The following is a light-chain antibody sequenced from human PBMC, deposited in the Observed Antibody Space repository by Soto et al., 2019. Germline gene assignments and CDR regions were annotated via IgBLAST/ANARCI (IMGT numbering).Light chain of an antibody. CDR3: QQYNKWPPYT. CDR2: GAS. Sequence: EIVMTQSPANLSVSPGERATLSCRASQSVSSNLAWNQQKPGQGPRLLIYGASTRATSIPARFSGSGSGTEFTLTINSLQPEDFAVYYCQQYNKWPPYTFGQGTKLEIK. CDR1: QSVSSN. J-gene: IGKJ2*01. V-gene: IGKV3-15*01.